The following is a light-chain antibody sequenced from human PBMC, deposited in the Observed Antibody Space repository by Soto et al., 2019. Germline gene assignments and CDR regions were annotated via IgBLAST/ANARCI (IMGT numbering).Light chain of an antibody. CDR3: SSYTSTSTLVV. J-gene: IGLJ2*01. CDR1: SSDVGSYNY. Sequence: QSALTQPASVSGSPGQSITISCAGISSDVGSYNYVSWYQQHPGKAPKLMIYDVSNRPSGASYRFSGSKSGNTASLTISGLQAEDEADYYCSSYTSTSTLVVFGGGTKLTVL. CDR2: DVS. V-gene: IGLV2-14*03.